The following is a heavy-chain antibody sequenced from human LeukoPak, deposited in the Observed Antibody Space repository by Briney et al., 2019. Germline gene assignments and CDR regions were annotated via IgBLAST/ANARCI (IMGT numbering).Heavy chain of an antibody. Sequence: SETLSLTCAVSGASITSGSYYWCWIRQPAGKGLEWIGRIHTSGTTNYNPSLKSRVTISADTSKNQFSLKLTSVTAADTAVDYCARDGDYGDYEYWGQGTLVTVSS. D-gene: IGHD4-17*01. CDR1: GASITSGSYY. V-gene: IGHV4-61*02. CDR2: IHTSGTT. CDR3: ARDGDYGDYEY. J-gene: IGHJ4*02.